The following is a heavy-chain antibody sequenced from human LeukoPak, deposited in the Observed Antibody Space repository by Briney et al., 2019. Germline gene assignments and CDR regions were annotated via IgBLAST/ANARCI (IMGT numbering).Heavy chain of an antibody. D-gene: IGHD3-10*01. Sequence: PGGSLRLSCAASGFTFSSYAMHWVRQAPGKGLEWVAGISYDGSNKYYADSVKGRFTISRDNSKNTLYLQMNSLRAEDTAVYYCARDQVRLWFGEYGMDVWGQGTTVTVSS. CDR1: GFTFSSYA. CDR3: ARDQVRLWFGEYGMDV. J-gene: IGHJ6*02. CDR2: ISYDGSNK. V-gene: IGHV3-30-3*01.